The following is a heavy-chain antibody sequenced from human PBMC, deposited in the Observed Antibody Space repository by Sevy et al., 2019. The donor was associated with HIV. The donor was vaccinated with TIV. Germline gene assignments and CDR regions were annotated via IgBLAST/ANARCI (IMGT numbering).Heavy chain of an antibody. V-gene: IGHV3-48*02. CDR2: ISSSSSTI. CDR1: GFTFSSYS. Sequence: GGSLRLSCAASGFTFSSYSMNWVRQAPGKGLEWVSYISSSSSTIYYADSVKGRFTISRDNAKNSLYLQMNSLRDEDTTVYYCARDPDVDTAMVVDYWGQGTLVTVSS. J-gene: IGHJ4*02. CDR3: ARDPDVDTAMVVDY. D-gene: IGHD5-18*01.